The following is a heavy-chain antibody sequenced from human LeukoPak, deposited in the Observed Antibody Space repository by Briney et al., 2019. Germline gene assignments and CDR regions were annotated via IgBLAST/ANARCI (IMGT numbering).Heavy chain of an antibody. CDR1: GFTFSSYG. CDR3: ARDGTVTAPDAFDI. Sequence: GGSLRLSCAASGFTFSSYGMDWVRQAPGKGLEWVACIWYDGSNKYYADSVKGRFTISRDNSKNKLYLQMNSLRAEDTAAYYCARDGTVTAPDAFDIWGQGTMVTVSS. V-gene: IGHV3-33*01. J-gene: IGHJ3*02. D-gene: IGHD4-17*01. CDR2: IWYDGSNK.